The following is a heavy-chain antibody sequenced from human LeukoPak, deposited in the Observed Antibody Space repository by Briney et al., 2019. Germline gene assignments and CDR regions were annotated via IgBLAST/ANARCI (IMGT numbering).Heavy chain of an antibody. D-gene: IGHD3-10*01. Sequence: GGSLRLSCAASGFTFSSYAMSWVRQAPGKGLEWVSAISGSGGSTYYADSVKGRFTISRDNSKNTLYLQMNSLRAEDTAVYYCAKDDGELLSRSPFDYWGQGTLVTVSS. V-gene: IGHV3-23*01. CDR3: AKDDGELLSRSPFDY. CDR2: ISGSGGST. CDR1: GFTFSSYA. J-gene: IGHJ4*02.